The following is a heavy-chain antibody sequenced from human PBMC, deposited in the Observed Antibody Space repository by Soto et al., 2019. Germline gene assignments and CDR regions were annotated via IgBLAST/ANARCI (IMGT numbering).Heavy chain of an antibody. D-gene: IGHD6-13*01. J-gene: IGHJ4*02. CDR2: INPNSGGT. CDR1: GYTFTGYY. V-gene: IGHV1-2*04. CDR3: AREGVAAAGAPHFDY. Sequence: QVQLVQSGAEVKKPGASVKVSCKASGYTFTGYYMHWVRQAPGQGLEWMGWINPNSGGTNYAQKFQGWVTMTRDTSISTAYRELSRLRSDDTAVYYCAREGVAAAGAPHFDYWGQGTLVTVSS.